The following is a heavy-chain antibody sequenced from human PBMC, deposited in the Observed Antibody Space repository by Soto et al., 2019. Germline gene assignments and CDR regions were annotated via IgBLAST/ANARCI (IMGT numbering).Heavy chain of an antibody. D-gene: IGHD6-6*01. Sequence: GGEVKKPGASVQVSGKTSGYTFTDHGLSWVRQAPGQVLEWLGWVSPYNGNTKYAQKFQGRVTMTTDTSTRTRYMELRSLRPDDTAVYYCARVIAARPDYGMDVWGQGTTVTVSS. CDR2: VSPYNGNT. V-gene: IGHV1-18*01. J-gene: IGHJ6*02. CDR1: GYTFTDHG. CDR3: ARVIAARPDYGMDV.